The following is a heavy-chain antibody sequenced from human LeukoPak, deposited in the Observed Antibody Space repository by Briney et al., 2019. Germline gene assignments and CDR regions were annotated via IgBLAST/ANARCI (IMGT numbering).Heavy chain of an antibody. CDR3: AKPSYYYDSSGRRKRDYYYYYMDV. D-gene: IGHD3-22*01. CDR2: IIGRSGST. Sequence: GGSVTLSCAPSGFTFSNHAVSWVRHIPGKGLACGSCIIGRSGSTHYANFVKGRSNISRDNSKNTVDLVMDELRDEDTGVYYCAKPSYYYDSSGRRKRDYYYYYMDVWGKGTTVTVSS. CDR1: GFTFSNHA. J-gene: IGHJ6*03. V-gene: IGHV3-23*01.